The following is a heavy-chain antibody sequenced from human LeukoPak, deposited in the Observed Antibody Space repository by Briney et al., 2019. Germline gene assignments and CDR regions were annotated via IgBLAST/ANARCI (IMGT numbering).Heavy chain of an antibody. CDR1: GGSISSSSYY. CDR2: IYYSGST. J-gene: IGHJ6*03. CDR3: AIHGRPQYYYYYMDV. V-gene: IGHV4-39*01. Sequence: SETLSLTXTVSGGSISSSSYYWGCIRQPPGKGLEWIGCIYYSGSTYYNPSLKSRVTISVDTSKNQFSLKLSSVTAADTAVYYCAIHGRPQYYYYYMDVWGKGTTVTVSS. D-gene: IGHD1-26*01.